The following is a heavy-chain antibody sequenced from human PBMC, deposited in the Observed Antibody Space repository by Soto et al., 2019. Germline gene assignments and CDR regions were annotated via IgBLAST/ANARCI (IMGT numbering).Heavy chain of an antibody. V-gene: IGHV4-59*01. CDR1: GVSISSYY. CDR3: ARKRGYSYGYFRGGNHYYVRAF. Sequence: PSETLSLTCSVSGVSISSYYWSWIRQPPGKGLEWIGYIYYSGSTNYNPSLKSRVTISVDTSKNQFSLKLSSVTAADTAVYYCARKRGYSYGYFRGGNHYYVRAFGGQGTTVTVSS. D-gene: IGHD5-18*01. J-gene: IGHJ6*01. CDR2: IYYSGST.